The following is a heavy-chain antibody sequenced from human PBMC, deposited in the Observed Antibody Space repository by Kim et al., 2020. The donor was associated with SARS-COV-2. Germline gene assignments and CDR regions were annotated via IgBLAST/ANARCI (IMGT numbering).Heavy chain of an antibody. CDR1: GYTFTGYY. Sequence: ASVKVSCKASGYTFTGYYMHWVRQAPGQGLEWMGRINPNSGGTNYAQKFQGRVTMTRDTSISTAYMELSRLRSDDTAVYYCARDPGFLDDGSGYYNWFDPWGQGTLVTVSS. CDR2: INPNSGGT. V-gene: IGHV1-2*06. J-gene: IGHJ5*02. CDR3: ARDPGFLDDGSGYYNWFDP. D-gene: IGHD3-10*01.